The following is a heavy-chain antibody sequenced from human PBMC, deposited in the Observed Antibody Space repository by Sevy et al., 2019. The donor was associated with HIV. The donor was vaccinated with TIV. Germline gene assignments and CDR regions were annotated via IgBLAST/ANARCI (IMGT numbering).Heavy chain of an antibody. Sequence: SETLSLTCCVSNFSIGSGYYWGWIRQTPGKGLEWIGNTYHGGSTYYNPSLKSRVAISVDTSTNKLSLRLSSVTAADTAVYYCARQSGGDRLDYYGMDVWGQGTTVTVSS. CDR2: TYHGGST. CDR1: NFSIGSGYY. V-gene: IGHV4-38-2*01. D-gene: IGHD2-21*02. J-gene: IGHJ6*02. CDR3: ARQSGGDRLDYYGMDV.